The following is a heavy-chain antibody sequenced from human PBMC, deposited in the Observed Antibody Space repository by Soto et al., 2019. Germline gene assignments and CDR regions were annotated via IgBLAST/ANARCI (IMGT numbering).Heavy chain of an antibody. D-gene: IGHD2-2*01. CDR1: GYTFTNYA. J-gene: IGHJ3*02. Sequence: ASVKVSCKASGYTFTNYAMHWVRQAPGQRPEWMGWINAGNGNTKFSQRFQGRVTITRDTSANIAYMELSSLTSEDTAVYYCARAGFCSTTSCSDAFDIWGQGTMVTVSS. V-gene: IGHV1-3*01. CDR2: INAGNGNT. CDR3: ARAGFCSTTSCSDAFDI.